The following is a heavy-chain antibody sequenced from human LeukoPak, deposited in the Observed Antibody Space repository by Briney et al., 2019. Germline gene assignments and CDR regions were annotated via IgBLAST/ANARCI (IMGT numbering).Heavy chain of an antibody. V-gene: IGHV3-48*03. D-gene: IGHD3-9*01. CDR2: ISSSGSTI. CDR3: ARSGYDILTGYGNY. J-gene: IGHJ4*02. Sequence: GGSLRLSCAASGFTFSSYEMNWVRQAPGKGLEWVSYISSSGSTIYYADSVKGRFTTSRDNAKNSLYLQMNSLRAEDTAVYYCARSGYDILTGYGNYWGQGTLVTVSS. CDR1: GFTFSSYE.